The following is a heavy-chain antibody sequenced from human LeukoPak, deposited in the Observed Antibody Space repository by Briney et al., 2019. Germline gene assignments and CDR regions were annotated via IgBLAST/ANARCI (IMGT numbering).Heavy chain of an antibody. CDR2: LSGSGASA. J-gene: IGHJ4*02. CDR3: AKGQDTCGHPFDY. V-gene: IGHV3-23*01. CDR1: GFTFSPYA. D-gene: IGHD2-21*01. Sequence: PGGSLRLSCEASGFTFSPYAMTWVPQAPGKGLEWVSSLSGSGASAYYADSVKGRFIISRHNSKNTLYLQMNSLRAEDTAVYYCAKGQDTCGHPFDYWGQGTLVTVSS.